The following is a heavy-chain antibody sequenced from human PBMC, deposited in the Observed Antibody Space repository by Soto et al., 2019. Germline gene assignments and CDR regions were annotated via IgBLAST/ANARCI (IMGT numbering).Heavy chain of an antibody. Sequence: QVQLVQSGAEVKKPGASVKVSCKASGYTFTSYYMHCVRHAPGQGLEWMGIISPSGGSTSYAQKFHGIVTVTRDTSTSTFYMQLSSLRSEDTAVHYCARYSSSREGTDYWGQGTLVTVSS. D-gene: IGHD6-13*01. CDR1: GYTFTSYY. V-gene: IGHV1-46*03. J-gene: IGHJ4*02. CDR2: ISPSGGST. CDR3: ARYSSSREGTDY.